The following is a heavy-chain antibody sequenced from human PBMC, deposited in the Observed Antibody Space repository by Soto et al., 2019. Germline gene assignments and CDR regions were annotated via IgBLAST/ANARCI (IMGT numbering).Heavy chain of an antibody. CDR3: AKDILSYYFDF. V-gene: IGHV3-30*18. CDR1: GFTFSSYG. J-gene: IGHJ4*03. Sequence: QVQLVESGGGVVQPGRSLRLSCAASGFTFSSYGMHWVRQASGQGLVWVAVISYDGSNKYYADSVKGRFTISRDDSKNSLCLQMNSLIAEDTAVYYCAKDILSYYFDFWGEGTNVNVCS. D-gene: IGHD2-15*01. CDR2: ISYDGSNK.